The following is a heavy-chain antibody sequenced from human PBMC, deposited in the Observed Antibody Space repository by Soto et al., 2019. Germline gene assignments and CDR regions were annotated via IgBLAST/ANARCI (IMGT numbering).Heavy chain of an antibody. CDR1: GGSISSYY. CDR3: ASTLVNSGYEPLFDY. J-gene: IGHJ4*02. V-gene: IGHV4-59*08. D-gene: IGHD5-12*01. CDR2: IYYSGST. Sequence: SETLSLTCTVSGGSISSYYWSWIRQPPGKGLEWIGYIYYSGSTNYNPSLKSRVTISVDTSKNQFSLKLSSVTAADTAVYYCASTLVNSGYEPLFDYWGQGTLVTVSS.